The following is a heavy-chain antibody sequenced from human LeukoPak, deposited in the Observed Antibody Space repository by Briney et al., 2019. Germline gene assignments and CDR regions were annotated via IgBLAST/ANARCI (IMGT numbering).Heavy chain of an antibody. Sequence: ASVKVSCKASGYTFTSYAMHWVRQAPGQRLEWMGWINAGNGNTRYSQKFQGRVTITRDTSASTAYMELSSLRSEDTAVYYCARDSSGWQTDFDYWGQGTLVTVSS. CDR3: ARDSSGWQTDFDY. J-gene: IGHJ4*02. D-gene: IGHD6-19*01. V-gene: IGHV1-3*01. CDR2: INAGNGNT. CDR1: GYTFTSYA.